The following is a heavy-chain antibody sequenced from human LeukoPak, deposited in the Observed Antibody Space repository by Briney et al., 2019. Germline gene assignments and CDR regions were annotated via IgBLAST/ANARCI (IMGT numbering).Heavy chain of an antibody. CDR2: ISAYNGNT. CDR1: GYTFTSYG. CDR3: AREGIQLWLDLSY. Sequence: GAPGKVSCKASGYTFTSYGISWVRQAPGHGLEGMGWISAYNGNTHYAQNLQGRVTMTTDTSTSTAYMELRSLRSDDTAVYYCAREGIQLWLDLSYWGQGTLVTVSS. J-gene: IGHJ4*02. D-gene: IGHD5-18*01. V-gene: IGHV1-18*01.